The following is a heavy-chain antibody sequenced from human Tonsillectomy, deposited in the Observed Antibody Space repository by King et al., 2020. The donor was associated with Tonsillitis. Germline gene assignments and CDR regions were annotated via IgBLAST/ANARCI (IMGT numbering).Heavy chain of an antibody. CDR2: ITGSGGST. V-gene: IGHV3-23*04. J-gene: IGHJ4*02. D-gene: IGHD2-2*01. CDR1: GFTFTNFA. CDR3: ARLRPELGYCSSTSCYGYFDY. Sequence: VQLVESGGGLVQPGGSLRLSCAASGFTFTNFAMSWVRQAPGMGLEWVSTITGSGGSTYYADSVKGRFTVSRDNSENTLYLHMSSLRADDTAVYYCARLRPELGYCSSTSCYGYFDYWGQGSLVTVSS.